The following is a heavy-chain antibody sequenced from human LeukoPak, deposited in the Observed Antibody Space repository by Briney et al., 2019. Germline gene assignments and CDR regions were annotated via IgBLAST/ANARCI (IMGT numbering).Heavy chain of an antibody. CDR1: GGSISTSIYY. V-gene: IGHV4-39*01. Sequence: SETLSLTCTVSGGSISTSIYYWGWIRQPPGKGLDWIGSIFYSGRTYYNPSLKSRVTISVDTSKNQFSLKLSSMTAAGTAIYFCARQPSLSYCASGTCWFDSWGQGTLVTVSS. CDR2: IFYSGRT. J-gene: IGHJ5*01. CDR3: ARQPSLSYCASGTCWFDS. D-gene: IGHD2-8*01.